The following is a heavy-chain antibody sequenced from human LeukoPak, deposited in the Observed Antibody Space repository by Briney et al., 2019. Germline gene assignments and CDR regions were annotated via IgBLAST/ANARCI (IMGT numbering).Heavy chain of an antibody. CDR2: IYTSGST. V-gene: IGHV4-61*02. CDR1: GGSISSGSYY. J-gene: IGHJ4*02. Sequence: SQTLSLTCTVSGGSISSGSYYWSWIRQPAGKGLEWIGRIYTSGSTNYNPSLKSRVTISVDTSKNQFSLKLSSVTAADTAVYYCARDNSISGYSSSWYRSDYLDYWGQGTLVTVSS. D-gene: IGHD6-13*01. CDR3: ARDNSISGYSSSWYRSDYLDY.